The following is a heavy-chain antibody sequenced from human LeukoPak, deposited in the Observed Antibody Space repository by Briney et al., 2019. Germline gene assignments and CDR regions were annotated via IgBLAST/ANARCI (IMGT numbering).Heavy chain of an antibody. CDR3: ARLSRGAAAGYDY. CDR2: INHSGST. V-gene: IGHV4-34*01. Sequence: SETLSLTCAVYGGSFSGYYWSWIRQPPGKGLEWIGEINHSGSTNYNPSLKSRVTISVDTSKNQFSLKLSSVTAADTAVYYCARLSRGAAAGYDYWGQGTLVTVSS. D-gene: IGHD6-13*01. J-gene: IGHJ4*02. CDR1: GGSFSGYY.